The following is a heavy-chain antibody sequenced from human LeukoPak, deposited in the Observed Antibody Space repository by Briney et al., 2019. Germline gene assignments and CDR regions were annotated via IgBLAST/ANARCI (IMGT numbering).Heavy chain of an antibody. V-gene: IGHV1-18*01. CDR1: GYTFTSYG. Sequence: ASVKVSCKASGYTFTSYGISWVRQAPGQGLEWMGWISAYNGNTNYAQKLRGRVTMTTDTSTSTAYMELRSLRSDDTAVYYCARGAARITGTTGCWFDPWGQGTLVTVSS. J-gene: IGHJ5*02. D-gene: IGHD1-7*01. CDR3: ARGAARITGTTGCWFDP. CDR2: ISAYNGNT.